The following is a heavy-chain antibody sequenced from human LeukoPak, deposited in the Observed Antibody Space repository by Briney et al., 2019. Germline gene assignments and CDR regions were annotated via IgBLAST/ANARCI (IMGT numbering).Heavy chain of an antibody. D-gene: IGHD2-2*01. CDR1: GFTFSGYG. V-gene: IGHV3-33*01. J-gene: IGHJ5*02. CDR3: ARDLLGYCSSTSCAPRWFDP. Sequence: GRSLRLSCAASGFTFSGYGMHWVRQAPGKGLEWVAVIWYDGSHEYYADSVKGRFTISRDNAKNSLYLQMNSLRAEDTAVYYCARDLLGYCSSTSCAPRWFDPWGQGTLVTVSS. CDR2: IWYDGSHE.